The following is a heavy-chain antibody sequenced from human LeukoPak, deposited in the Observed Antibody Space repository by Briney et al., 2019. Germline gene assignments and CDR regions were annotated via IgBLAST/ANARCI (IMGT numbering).Heavy chain of an antibody. Sequence: VSGPALVKPTQTLTLTCTFSGFSLSTSGMCVSWIRRPPGKALEWLALIDWDDDKYYSTSLKTRLTISKDTSKNQVVLTMTNMDPVDTATYYCARTRGYSGYDSGDFDYWGQGTLVTVSS. CDR1: GFSLSTSGMC. J-gene: IGHJ4*02. V-gene: IGHV2-70*01. CDR3: ARTRGYSGYDSGDFDY. CDR2: IDWDDDK. D-gene: IGHD5-12*01.